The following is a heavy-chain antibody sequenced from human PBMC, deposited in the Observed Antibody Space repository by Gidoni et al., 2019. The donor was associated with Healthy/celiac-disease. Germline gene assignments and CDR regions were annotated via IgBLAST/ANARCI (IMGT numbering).Heavy chain of an antibody. V-gene: IGHV3-66*01. Sequence: EVQLVESGGGLVQPGGSLLPSCAASGFPVSSNYMSWVRQAPGKGLGWVAVIYSGGSTYYADSVKGRFTISRDNSKNTRYLQMNSLRAEDTAVYYCARDIRGIAAAGTDYWGQGTLVTVSS. D-gene: IGHD6-13*01. CDR2: IYSGGST. CDR1: GFPVSSNY. J-gene: IGHJ4*02. CDR3: ARDIRGIAAAGTDY.